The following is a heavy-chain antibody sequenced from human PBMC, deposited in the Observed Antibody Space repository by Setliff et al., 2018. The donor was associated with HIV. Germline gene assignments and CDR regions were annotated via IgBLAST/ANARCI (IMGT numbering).Heavy chain of an antibody. CDR2: TSVSGSA. V-gene: IGHV4-61*02. Sequence: SETLSLTCTVSGGSISSEDYYWTWIRQPAGKTLEWIGRTSVSGSATYNPSLKSRVTISIDTSKGQFSLRLHSVTAADMAVYYCARVPVAGTARGVFDIWGQGTMVTVSS. J-gene: IGHJ3*02. CDR1: GGSISSEDYY. CDR3: ARVPVAGTARGVFDI. D-gene: IGHD6-19*01.